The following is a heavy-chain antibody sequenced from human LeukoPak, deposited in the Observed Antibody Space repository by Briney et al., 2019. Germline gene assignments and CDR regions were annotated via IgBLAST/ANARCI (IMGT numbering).Heavy chain of an antibody. CDR2: IIPILGTA. CDR3: ARGDILTGTDFDY. CDR1: GGTFSSYA. J-gene: IGHJ4*02. V-gene: IGHV1-69*11. D-gene: IGHD3-9*01. Sequence: SVKVSCKASGGTFSSYAISWVRQAPGQGLEWMGRIIPILGTANYAQKFQGRVTITTDESTSTAYMELSSLRSEDTAVYYCARGDILTGTDFDYWGQGTLVTVSS.